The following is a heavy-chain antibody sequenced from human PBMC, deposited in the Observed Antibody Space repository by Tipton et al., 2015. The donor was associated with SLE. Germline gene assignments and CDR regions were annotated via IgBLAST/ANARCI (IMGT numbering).Heavy chain of an antibody. J-gene: IGHJ4*02. CDR1: GFTFSSYG. CDR2: IRYDGSNK. D-gene: IGHD6-19*01. CDR3: AKDGLAQCDY. V-gene: IGHV3-30*02. Sequence: SLRLSCAASGFTFSSYGMHWVRQAPGKGLEWVAFIRYDGSNKYYADSVKGRFTISRDNAKNTLYLQMNSLRAEDTAVYYCAKDGLAQCDYWGQGTLVTVSS.